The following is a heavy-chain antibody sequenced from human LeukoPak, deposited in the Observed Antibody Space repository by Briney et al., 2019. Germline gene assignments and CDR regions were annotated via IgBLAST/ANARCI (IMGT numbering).Heavy chain of an antibody. J-gene: IGHJ4*02. V-gene: IGHV5-51*01. CDR3: ARAITGTDRLVDY. D-gene: IGHD1-20*01. CDR1: GYSFTSYW. CDR2: IYPGDSDT. Sequence: GESLKISCKGSGYSFTSYWIGWVRQMPGKGLEWMGIIYPGDSDTRYSPSFQGQVTTSADKSISTAYLQWSSLKASGTAMYYCARAITGTDRLVDYWGQGTLVTVSS.